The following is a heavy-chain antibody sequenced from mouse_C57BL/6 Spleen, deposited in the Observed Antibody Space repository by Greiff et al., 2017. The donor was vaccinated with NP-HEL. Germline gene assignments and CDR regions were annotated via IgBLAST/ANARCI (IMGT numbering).Heavy chain of an antibody. D-gene: IGHD2-5*01. V-gene: IGHV1-66*01. CDR3: ASYYSNYPYYFDY. CDR1: GYSFTSYY. J-gene: IGHJ2*01. CDR2: IYPGSGNT. Sequence: VQLQQSGPELVKPGASVKISCKASGYSFTSYYIHWVKQRPGQGLEWIGWIYPGSGNTKYNEKFKGKATLTADTSSSTAYMQLSSLTSEDSAVYYCASYYSNYPYYFDYWGQGTTLTVSS.